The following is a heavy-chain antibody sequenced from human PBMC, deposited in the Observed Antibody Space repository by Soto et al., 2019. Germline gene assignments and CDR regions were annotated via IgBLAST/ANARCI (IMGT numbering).Heavy chain of an antibody. CDR1: NGSISNYS. CDR2: VYSSGSA. Sequence: QVQLQESGPGLVKPSETLSLSCTVSNGSISNYSWNWIRRPAGKGLEWIGRVYSSGSASYNPSLRSRVTMSVDTSKNQFSLKLNSVTAADTAVYYCARSGHIDSWFDPWGQGTLVTVSS. D-gene: IGHD5-12*01. V-gene: IGHV4-4*07. J-gene: IGHJ5*02. CDR3: ARSGHIDSWFDP.